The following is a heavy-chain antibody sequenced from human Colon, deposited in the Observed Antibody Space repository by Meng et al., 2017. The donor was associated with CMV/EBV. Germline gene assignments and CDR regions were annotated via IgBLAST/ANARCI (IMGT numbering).Heavy chain of an antibody. CDR2: ISGTTNYM. V-gene: IGHV3-21*01. CDR3: VRGDDWRDYYGMDV. CDR1: GFAFNSYG. Sequence: GESLKISCEASGFAFNSYGMIWVRQAPGKGLEWVSLISGTTNYMFYADSVKGRFTMSRDNAKNTLYVQMNSLTAEDTAVYYCVRGDDWRDYYGMDVWGQGTPVTVSS. D-gene: IGHD3-9*01. J-gene: IGHJ6*02.